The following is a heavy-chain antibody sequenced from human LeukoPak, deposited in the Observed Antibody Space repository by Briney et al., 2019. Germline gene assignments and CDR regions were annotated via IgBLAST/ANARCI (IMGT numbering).Heavy chain of an antibody. J-gene: IGHJ4*02. CDR3: ARDRGGLSSGWHFDY. D-gene: IGHD6-19*01. V-gene: IGHV3-20*01. CDR1: GFTFDDYG. Sequence: PGGSLRLSCAASGFTFDDYGMSWVRQAPGKGLEWVSGINWNGGSTGYADSVKGRFTISRDNAKNSLYLQMNSLRAEDTALYHCARDRGGLSSGWHFDYWGQGTLVTVSS. CDR2: INWNGGST.